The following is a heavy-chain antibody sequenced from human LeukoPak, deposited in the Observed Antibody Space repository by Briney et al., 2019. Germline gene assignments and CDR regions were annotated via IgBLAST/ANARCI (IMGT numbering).Heavy chain of an antibody. Sequence: GGSLRLSCAASGFTFSNAWMSWVRQAPGKGLEWVGRIKSKTDGGTTDYAAPVKGRFTISRDDSKNTLYLQMNSLKTGDTAVYYCTTDYYDSSGYYSLDYWGQGTLVTVSS. CDR2: IKSKTDGGTT. D-gene: IGHD3-22*01. J-gene: IGHJ4*02. V-gene: IGHV3-15*01. CDR1: GFTFSNAW. CDR3: TTDYYDSSGYYSLDY.